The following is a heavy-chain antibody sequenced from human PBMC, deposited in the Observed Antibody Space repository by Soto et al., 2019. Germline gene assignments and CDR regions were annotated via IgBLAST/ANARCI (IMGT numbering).Heavy chain of an antibody. J-gene: IGHJ5*02. D-gene: IGHD2-15*01. CDR1: GGTFSSYA. CDR2: IIPIFGTA. V-gene: IGHV1-69*06. CDR3: ARDYGLHGGRRFDP. Sequence: QVQLVQSGAEVKKPGSSVKVSCKASGGTFSSYAISWVRQAPGQGLEWMGGIIPIFGTANYAQKFQGRVKITANKSKSTAYMELSSLRSEDTAVYYCARDYGLHGGRRFDPWGQGTLVTVSS.